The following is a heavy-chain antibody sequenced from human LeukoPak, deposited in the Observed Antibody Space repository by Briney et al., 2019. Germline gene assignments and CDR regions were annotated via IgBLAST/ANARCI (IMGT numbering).Heavy chain of an antibody. CDR2: IYSGGGT. CDR1: GFTVSSNY. D-gene: IGHD3-22*01. Sequence: GSLRLSCAASGFTVSSNYMSWVRQAPGKGLEWVSVIYSGGGTYYADSVKGRFTISRDNSNNTLYLQLNSLRAEDTAVYYCAKGYYYDSSGHTFDYWGQGTLVTVSS. V-gene: IGHV3-53*01. CDR3: AKGYYYDSSGHTFDY. J-gene: IGHJ4*02.